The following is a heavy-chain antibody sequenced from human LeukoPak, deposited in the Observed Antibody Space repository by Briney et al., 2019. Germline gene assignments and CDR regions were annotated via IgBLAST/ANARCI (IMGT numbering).Heavy chain of an antibody. V-gene: IGHV4-59*08. D-gene: IGHD3/OR15-3a*01. J-gene: IGHJ4*02. CDR1: GGSISSYY. CDR2: IFYSGST. CDR3: ARQTGSGLFILP. Sequence: SETLSLTCTVSGGSISSYYWSWIRQPPGKGLEWIGYIFYSGSTNYNPSLKSRVTISVDTSKNQFSLRLTSVTAADTAVYYCARQTGSGLFILPGGQGTLVTVSS.